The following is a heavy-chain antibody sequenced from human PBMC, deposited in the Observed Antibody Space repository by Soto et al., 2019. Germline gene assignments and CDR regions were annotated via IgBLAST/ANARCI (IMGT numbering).Heavy chain of an antibody. V-gene: IGHV4-34*01. CDR1: GGSFSGYY. CDR3: ATKSWYYGSGSYTY. CDR2: INHSGST. Sequence: TSETLSLTCAVYGGSFSGYYWSWIRQPPGKGLEWIGEINHSGSTNYNPSLKSRVTISVDTSKNQFSLKLSSVTAADTAVYYCATKSWYYGSGSYTYWGQGTLVTVSS. J-gene: IGHJ4*02. D-gene: IGHD3-10*01.